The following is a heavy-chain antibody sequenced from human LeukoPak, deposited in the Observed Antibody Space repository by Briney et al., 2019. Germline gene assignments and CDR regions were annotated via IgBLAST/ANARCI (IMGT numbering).Heavy chain of an antibody. V-gene: IGHV3-21*01. CDR1: GFTFSSYS. Sequence: GGPLRLSCAASGFTFSSYSMNWVRQAPGKGLEWVSSISSSSSYIYYADSVKGRFTISRDNAKNSLYLQMDSLRAEDTAVYYCVRSGSYSEFIDYWGQGTLVTVSS. J-gene: IGHJ4*02. CDR3: VRSGSYSEFIDY. D-gene: IGHD1-26*01. CDR2: ISSSSSYI.